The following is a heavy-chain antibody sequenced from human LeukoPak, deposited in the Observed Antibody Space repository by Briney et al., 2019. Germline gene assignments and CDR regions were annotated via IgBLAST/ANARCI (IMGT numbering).Heavy chain of an antibody. D-gene: IGHD6-13*01. CDR3: ARGMEPYYYMEV. V-gene: IGHV1-46*01. Sequence: ASVKVSCKASGYTFTRHYMHWVRQAPGQGLEWMGIITPSGGSTSYAQKFQGRVTMTRDMSASTVYMELSSLRSEDTAVYYCARGMEPYYYMEVWGKGTTVTVSS. CDR2: ITPSGGST. J-gene: IGHJ6*03. CDR1: GYTFTRHY.